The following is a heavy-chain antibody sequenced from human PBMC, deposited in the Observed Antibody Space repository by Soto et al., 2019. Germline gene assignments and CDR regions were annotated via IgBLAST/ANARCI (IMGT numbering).Heavy chain of an antibody. D-gene: IGHD6-6*01. CDR1: GFTFSSYA. J-gene: IGHJ4*02. CDR2: ISGSGGST. CDR3: AELNSSSYYFDY. V-gene: IGHV3-23*01. Sequence: PGGSLRLSCAASGFTFSSYAMSWVRQAPGKGLEWVSAISGSGGSTYYADSVKGRFTISRDNSKNTLYLQMNSLRAEDTAVYYCAELNSSSYYFDYWGQGTLVTVSS.